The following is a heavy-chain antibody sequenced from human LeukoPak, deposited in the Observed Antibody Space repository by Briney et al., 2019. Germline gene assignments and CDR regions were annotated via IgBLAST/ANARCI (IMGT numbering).Heavy chain of an antibody. CDR3: ARLLDYSGYYFDY. J-gene: IGHJ4*02. CDR2: IYPGDSDT. CDR1: EFTFTTSW. D-gene: IGHD3/OR15-3a*01. V-gene: IGHV5-51*01. Sequence: GESLKISCQGSEFTFTTSWIGWVRQLPGKGLEWMGNIYPGDSDTRYSPSFQGQVTISADKSISTAYLQWSSLKASDTAMYYCARLLDYSGYYFDYWGQGTLVTVSS.